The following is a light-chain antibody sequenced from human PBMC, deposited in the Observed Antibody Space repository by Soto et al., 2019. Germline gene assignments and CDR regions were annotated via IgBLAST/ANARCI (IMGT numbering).Light chain of an antibody. CDR3: QQSYSTLRT. V-gene: IGKV1-39*01. CDR1: QGISRS. CDR2: AAS. J-gene: IGKJ1*01. Sequence: DIQVTQSPSSVSASVGDRVTISCQASQGISRSLAWYQQKPGKAPKLLIYAASSLQSGVPSRFSGSGSGTDFTLTISSLQPEDFATYYCQQSYSTLRTFGQGTKVDIK.